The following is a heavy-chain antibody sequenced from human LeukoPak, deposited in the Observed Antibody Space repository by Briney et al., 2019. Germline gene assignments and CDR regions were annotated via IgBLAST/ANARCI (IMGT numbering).Heavy chain of an antibody. V-gene: IGHV4-4*02. J-gene: IGHJ3*02. CDR2: IYHSGST. Sequence: PSETLSLTCTVSGGSISSSNWWSWVRQPPGKGLEWIGEIYHSGSTNYNPSLKSRVTISVDKSKNQFSLKLSSVTAADTAVYYCARDLGITGTDPGAFDIWGQGTMVTVSS. D-gene: IGHD1-20*01. CDR1: GGSISSSNW. CDR3: ARDLGITGTDPGAFDI.